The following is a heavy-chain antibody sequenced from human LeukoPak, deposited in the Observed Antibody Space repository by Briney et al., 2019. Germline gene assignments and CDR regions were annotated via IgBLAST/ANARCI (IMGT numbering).Heavy chain of an antibody. V-gene: IGHV1-18*01. D-gene: IGHD2-15*01. CDR1: GGTFSNFA. CDR2: ISAYNGNT. J-gene: IGHJ4*02. Sequence: ASVKVSCKAPGGTFSNFAISWVRQAPGQGLEWMGWISAYNGNTNYAQKLQGRVTMTTDTSTSTAYMELRSLRSDDTAVYYCARDRYCSGGSCYSGRAYWGQGTLVTVSS. CDR3: ARDRYCSGGSCYSGRAY.